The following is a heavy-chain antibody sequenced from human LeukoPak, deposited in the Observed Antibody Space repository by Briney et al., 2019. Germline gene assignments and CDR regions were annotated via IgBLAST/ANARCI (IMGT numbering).Heavy chain of an antibody. V-gene: IGHV1-2*02. Sequence: ASVKVSCKASGYTLTGYYMHWVRQAPGQGLKWMGWINPNSGGTNYAQKFQGRVTMTRDTSISTAYMELSRLRSDDTAVYYCARESEVVVPAALDYWGQGTLVTVSS. CDR2: INPNSGGT. J-gene: IGHJ4*02. D-gene: IGHD2-2*01. CDR1: GYTLTGYY. CDR3: ARESEVVVPAALDY.